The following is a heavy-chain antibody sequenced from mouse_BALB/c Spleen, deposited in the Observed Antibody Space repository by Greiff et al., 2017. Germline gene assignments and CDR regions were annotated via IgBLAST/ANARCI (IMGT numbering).Heavy chain of an antibody. CDR1: GFTFSSYT. D-gene: IGHD1-1*01. V-gene: IGHV5-6-4*01. J-gene: IGHJ2*01. CDR2: ISSGGSYT. CDR3: TRDRVTTDFDY. Sequence: VQLKESGGGLVKPGGSLKLSCAASGFTFSSYTMSWVRQTPEKRLEWVATISSGGSYTYYPDSVKGRFTISRDNAKNTLYLQMSSLKSEDTAMYYCTRDRVTTDFDYWGQGTTLTVSS.